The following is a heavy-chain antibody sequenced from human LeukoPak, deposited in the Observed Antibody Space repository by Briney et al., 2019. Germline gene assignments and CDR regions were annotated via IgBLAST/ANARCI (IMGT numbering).Heavy chain of an antibody. CDR1: GGSISSSSYY. V-gene: IGHV4-39*01. CDR3: ARHGRGVMPNLDY. D-gene: IGHD3-10*01. J-gene: IGHJ4*02. CDR2: IYYSGST. Sequence: SETLSLTCTVSGGSISSSSYYWGWIRQPPGKGLEWIGSIYYSGSTYYNPSLKSRVTISVDTSKNQFSLKLSSVTAADTAVYYCARHGRGVMPNLDYWGQGTLVTVTS.